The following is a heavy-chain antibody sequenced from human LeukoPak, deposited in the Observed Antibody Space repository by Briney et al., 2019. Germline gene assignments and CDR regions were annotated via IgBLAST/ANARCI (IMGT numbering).Heavy chain of an antibody. J-gene: IGHJ4*02. Sequence: GGSLRLSCAASGFTFGDYGMSWVRQAPGKGLEWVSGINWNGGSIGYGDSVKGRFTISRDNAKNSLYLQMNSLRAEDTALYYWARGYCSGDSCYYFDYWGQGTLVTVSS. V-gene: IGHV3-20*04. D-gene: IGHD2-15*01. CDR2: INWNGGSI. CDR3: ARGYCSGDSCYYFDY. CDR1: GFTFGDYG.